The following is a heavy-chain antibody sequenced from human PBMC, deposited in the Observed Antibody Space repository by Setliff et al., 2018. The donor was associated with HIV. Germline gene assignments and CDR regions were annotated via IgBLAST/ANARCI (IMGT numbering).Heavy chain of an antibody. CDR1: GDYISSGGYY. Sequence: SETLSLTCTVSGDYISSGGYYWSWIRQHPGKGLEWIGYIYYSGSTYYNPSLQSRVTISVDTSRNQFSLRLSSVTAADTAIYYCARVPTSSWYVTTQRTKEYFHQWGQGTLVTVSS. D-gene: IGHD6-13*01. CDR3: ARVPTSSWYVTTQRTKEYFHQ. J-gene: IGHJ1*01. CDR2: IYYSGST. V-gene: IGHV4-31*03.